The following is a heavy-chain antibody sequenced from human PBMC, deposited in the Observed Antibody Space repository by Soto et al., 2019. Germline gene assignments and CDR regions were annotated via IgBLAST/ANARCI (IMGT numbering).Heavy chain of an antibody. Sequence: QVQLVQSGAEVKKPGASVKISCKTSGYTFTSYALHWVRQAPGQRLEWMGWINAGNGNTKYSQKFQGRVIITRDTSASTAYMELGSLRSEDTAVYYCARDSGGMDVWGQGTTVTVSS. CDR2: INAGNGNT. CDR3: ARDSGGMDV. J-gene: IGHJ6*02. CDR1: GYTFTSYA. V-gene: IGHV1-3*01.